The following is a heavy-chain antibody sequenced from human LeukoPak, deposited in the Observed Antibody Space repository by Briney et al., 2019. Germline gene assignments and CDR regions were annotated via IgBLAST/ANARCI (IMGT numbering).Heavy chain of an antibody. D-gene: IGHD5-12*01. J-gene: IGHJ4*02. CDR2: ISSDGNDK. CDR1: AVTFSSYG. Sequence: AGGSLRLSCAASAVTFSSYGMHWVRQAPGKVLEWVALISSDGNDKLYGDSVKGRFTISRDDSKSTLYLQMNSLRAEDTAVYYCTTKVIRGNSGDDYDDWGQGTLVTVSS. CDR3: TTKVIRGNSGDDYDD. V-gene: IGHV3-30*03.